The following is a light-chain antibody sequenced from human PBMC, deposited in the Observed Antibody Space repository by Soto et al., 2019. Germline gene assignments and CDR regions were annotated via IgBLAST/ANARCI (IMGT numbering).Light chain of an antibody. J-gene: IGKJ5*01. Sequence: EIVLTQSPATLSLSPGERATLSCRASQSVSSNLAWYQQKPGQAPRLLIFGASNRATGIPARFSGSGSGTDFTLTISSLEPEDSAVYYCQQRSNWPSITFGQGTRLEIK. CDR1: QSVSSN. CDR2: GAS. V-gene: IGKV3-11*01. CDR3: QQRSNWPSIT.